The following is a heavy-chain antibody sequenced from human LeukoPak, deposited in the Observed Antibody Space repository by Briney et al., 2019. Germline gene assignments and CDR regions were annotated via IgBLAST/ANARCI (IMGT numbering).Heavy chain of an antibody. V-gene: IGHV4-4*07. Sequence: SETLSLTCTVSGDSISSFYWSWIRQPAGKGLEWIGRIYTSGSTNYNPSLKSRVTMSVDTSKNQFSPNLSSVTAADTAVYYCARVLNSNYDYWGQGTLVTVSS. J-gene: IGHJ4*02. CDR3: ARVLNSNYDY. D-gene: IGHD4-11*01. CDR2: IYTSGST. CDR1: GDSISSFY.